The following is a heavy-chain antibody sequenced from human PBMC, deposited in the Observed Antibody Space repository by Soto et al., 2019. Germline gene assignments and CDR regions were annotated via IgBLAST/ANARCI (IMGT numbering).Heavy chain of an antibody. J-gene: IGHJ5*02. CDR2: IYYSGST. CDR3: ARDLGVAAADTKWFDP. Sequence: QVQLQASGPGLVKPSQTLSLTCTVSGGSISSGGYYWGWIRQHPGKVLEWIGYIYYSGSTYYNPSLKSRVTISVDTSKNQFSLRLSSLTAADTAVYYCARDLGVAAADTKWFDPWGQGTLVTVAS. V-gene: IGHV4-31*03. CDR1: GGSISSGGYY. D-gene: IGHD6-25*01.